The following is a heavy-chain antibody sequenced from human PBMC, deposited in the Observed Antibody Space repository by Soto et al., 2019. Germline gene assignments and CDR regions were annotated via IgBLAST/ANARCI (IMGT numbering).Heavy chain of an antibody. CDR2: ISAYNGNT. D-gene: IGHD3-10*01. CDR1: GYTLTSYG. J-gene: IGHJ4*02. CDR3: AVLARGVIIDY. V-gene: IGHV1-18*04. Sequence: ASVKVSCKASGYTLTSYGISWVRQAPGQGLEWMGWISAYNGNTNYAQKLQGRVTMTTDTSTSTAYMELRSLRSDDTAVYYCAVLARGVIIDYWGQGTLVTVSS.